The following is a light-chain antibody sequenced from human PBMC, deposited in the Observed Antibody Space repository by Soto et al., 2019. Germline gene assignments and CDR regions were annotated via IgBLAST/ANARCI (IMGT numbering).Light chain of an antibody. CDR1: QSVSRN. J-gene: IGKJ1*01. V-gene: IGKV3-15*01. CDR3: QQYNNWWT. Sequence: EIVMTQSPVTLSVSPGERATLSCRASQSVSRNLAWYQQKPGQAPRLLIYAASTRAAGIAAKFSGSGSGTEFTLTISSLQSEDSAVYYCQQYNNWWTFGQGTKVDI. CDR2: AAS.